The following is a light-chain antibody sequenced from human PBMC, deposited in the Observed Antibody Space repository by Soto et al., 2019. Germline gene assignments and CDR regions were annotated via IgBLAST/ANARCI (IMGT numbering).Light chain of an antibody. CDR2: GAS. J-gene: IGKJ1*01. CDR3: QQYDSTPPT. CDR1: QSVNSNY. Sequence: EIVLTQSPGTLSLSPGERATLSCRASQSVNSNYLAWYQRKPGQAPRLLIYGASNRATDIPSRFSASGSGTDFTLTITRLEAEDFAVDYCQQYDSTPPTFGQGTKVEVK. V-gene: IGKV3-20*01.